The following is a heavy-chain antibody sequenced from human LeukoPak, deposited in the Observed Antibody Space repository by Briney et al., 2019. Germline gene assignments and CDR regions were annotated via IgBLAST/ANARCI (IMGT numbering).Heavy chain of an antibody. Sequence: SGPTLVNPTQTLTLTCTFSGFSLSTSGVGVGWIRQPPGKALEWLALIYWDDDKRYSPSLKSRLTITKDTSKNQVVLTMTNMDPVDTATYYCAHTGAFGIAAAGLFDYWGQGTLVTVSS. CDR2: IYWDDDK. D-gene: IGHD6-13*01. CDR3: AHTGAFGIAAAGLFDY. CDR1: GFSLSTSGVG. J-gene: IGHJ4*02. V-gene: IGHV2-5*02.